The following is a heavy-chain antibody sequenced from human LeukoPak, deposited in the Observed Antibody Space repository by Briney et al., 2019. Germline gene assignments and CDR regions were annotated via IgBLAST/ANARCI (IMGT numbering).Heavy chain of an antibody. Sequence: ASVKVSCKASGYTFTGYYMHWVRQAPGQGLEWMGWINPNSGGTNYAQKFQGWVTMTRDTSISTAYMELSRLRSDDTAVYYCARGRMTTKKAFDYWGQGTLVTVSS. V-gene: IGHV1-2*04. CDR1: GYTFTGYY. J-gene: IGHJ4*02. D-gene: IGHD4-11*01. CDR3: ARGRMTTKKAFDY. CDR2: INPNSGGT.